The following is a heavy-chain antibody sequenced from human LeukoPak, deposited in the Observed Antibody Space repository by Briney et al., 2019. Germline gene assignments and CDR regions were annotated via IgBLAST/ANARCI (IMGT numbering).Heavy chain of an antibody. Sequence: SETLSLTCAVYGGSFSGYYWSWIRQPPGKGLEWIGEINHSGSTNYNPSLKSRVTISVDTSKNQFSLKLSSVTAADTAVYYCATKLTFYYGSGSYYKATDVWGKGTTVTVSS. D-gene: IGHD3-10*01. V-gene: IGHV4-34*01. J-gene: IGHJ6*04. CDR2: INHSGST. CDR3: ATKLTFYYGSGSYYKATDV. CDR1: GGSFSGYY.